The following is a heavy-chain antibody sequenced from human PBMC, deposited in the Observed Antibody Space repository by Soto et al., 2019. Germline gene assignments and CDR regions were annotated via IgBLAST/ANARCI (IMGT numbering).Heavy chain of an antibody. D-gene: IGHD1-1*01. J-gene: IGHJ4*02. CDR2: IKQDGSEK. Sequence: GGSLRLSCAASGFTFSSYWMSWVRQAPGKGLEWVANIKQDGSEKYYVDSVKGRFTISRDNAKNSLYLQMNSLRAEDTAVYYCAGDRGGSTGAFDYWGQGTLVTVSS. CDR1: GFTFSSYW. V-gene: IGHV3-7*03. CDR3: AGDRGGSTGAFDY.